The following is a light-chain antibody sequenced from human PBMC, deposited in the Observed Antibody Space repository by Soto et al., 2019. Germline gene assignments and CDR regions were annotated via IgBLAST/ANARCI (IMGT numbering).Light chain of an antibody. CDR3: QQSYGTPLT. Sequence: SSLSASVGDRVTITCRASQSISSFLNWYQQKPGKAPKLLIYAASTLQSGVPSRFSGSGSGTDFTLTITSLQPEDIATYHCQQSYGTPLTFGQGTKVDIK. V-gene: IGKV1-39*01. CDR2: AAS. J-gene: IGKJ1*01. CDR1: QSISSF.